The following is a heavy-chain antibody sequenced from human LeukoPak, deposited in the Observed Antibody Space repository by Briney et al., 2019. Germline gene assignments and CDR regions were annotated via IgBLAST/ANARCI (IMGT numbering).Heavy chain of an antibody. D-gene: IGHD2/OR15-2a*01. Sequence: GGSLRLSCTASGFTFSSYAMSWVRQAPGKGLEWVSGISSSGTYKWHADSVKGRFSISRDNSKNAVYLEMKSLRAEDTATYYCARDEDLYSPTWYPFDYWGQGTLVTVS. CDR3: ARDEDLYSPTWYPFDY. V-gene: IGHV3-23*01. CDR2: ISSSGTYK. CDR1: GFTFSSYA. J-gene: IGHJ4*02.